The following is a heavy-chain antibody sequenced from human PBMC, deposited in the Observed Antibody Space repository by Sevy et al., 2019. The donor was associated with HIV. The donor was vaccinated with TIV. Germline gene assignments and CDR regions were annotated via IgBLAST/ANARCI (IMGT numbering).Heavy chain of an antibody. CDR2: IGSSSGTI. CDR1: GITLSNNG. D-gene: IGHD1-1*01. CDR3: ARGGYPRPFDY. J-gene: IGHJ4*02. Sequence: GGSLRLSCAASGITLSNNGVNWVHQAPGKGLEWVSYIGSSSGTIYYADSVKGRFTISRDNAKNTLSLQMNSLRAEDTAVYYCARGGYPRPFDYWGQGTLVTVSS. V-gene: IGHV3-48*01.